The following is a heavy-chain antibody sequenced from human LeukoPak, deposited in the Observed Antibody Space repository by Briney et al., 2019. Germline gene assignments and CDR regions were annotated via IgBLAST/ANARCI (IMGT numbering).Heavy chain of an antibody. CDR1: GFTFSNAW. Sequence: GGSLRLSCAASGFTFSNAWMSWVRQAPGKGLEGVGRIKSKTDGGTTDYAAPVKGRFTISRDDSKTTLYLQMNSLKTEDTAVYYCTTGIRMVRGVIYDYWGQGTLVTVSS. D-gene: IGHD3-10*01. CDR3: TTGIRMVRGVIYDY. V-gene: IGHV3-15*01. CDR2: IKSKTDGGTT. J-gene: IGHJ4*02.